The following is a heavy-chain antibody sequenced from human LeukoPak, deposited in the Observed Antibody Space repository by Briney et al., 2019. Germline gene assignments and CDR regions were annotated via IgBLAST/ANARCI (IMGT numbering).Heavy chain of an antibody. Sequence: QTGGSLRLSCAASGFTFSSYGMHWVRQAPGKGLEWVAVISYGGSNKYYADSVKGRFTISRDNSKNTLYLQMNSLRAEDTAVYYCAKDVRRSVAGVVVPAATPGGMDVWGKGTTVTVSS. D-gene: IGHD2-2*01. V-gene: IGHV3-30*18. CDR2: ISYGGSNK. CDR1: GFTFSSYG. J-gene: IGHJ6*04. CDR3: AKDVRRSVAGVVVPAATPGGMDV.